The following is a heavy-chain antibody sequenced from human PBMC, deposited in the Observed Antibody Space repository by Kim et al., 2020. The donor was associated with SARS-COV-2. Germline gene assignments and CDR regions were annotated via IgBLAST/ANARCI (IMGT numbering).Heavy chain of an antibody. J-gene: IGHJ5*02. CDR3: ARTYGSGSNWFDP. CDR1: GGPISSYY. V-gene: IGHV4-59*08. D-gene: IGHD3-10*01. CDR2: IYYSGST. Sequence: SETLSLTCTVSGGPISSYYWSWIRQPPGKGLEWIGYIYYSGSTNYNPSLKSRVTISVDTSKNQFSLKLSSVTAADTAEYYCARTYGSGSNWFDPWGQGT.